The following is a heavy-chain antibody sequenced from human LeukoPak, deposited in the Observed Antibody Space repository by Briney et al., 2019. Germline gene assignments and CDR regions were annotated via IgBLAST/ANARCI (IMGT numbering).Heavy chain of an antibody. V-gene: IGHV1-18*01. J-gene: IGHJ4*02. CDR3: ARGTWEAAARPYSFDT. CDR2: ISAYNGHT. CDR1: GYSFTSFG. Sequence: GASVKLSCKAVGYSFTSFGINWVRQAPGQGLEWMGWISAYNGHTNYARKFQGRVTMTTDTSTSTAYMELRSLISDDTAVYYCARGTWEAAARPYSFDTWGQGTLVTVSS. D-gene: IGHD1-26*01.